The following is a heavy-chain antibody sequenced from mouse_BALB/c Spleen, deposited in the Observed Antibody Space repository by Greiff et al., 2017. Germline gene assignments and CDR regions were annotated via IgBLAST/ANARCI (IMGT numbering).Heavy chain of an antibody. Sequence: VQLKESGAELVKPGASVKLSCTASGFNIKDTYMHWVKQRPEQGLEWIGRIDPANGNTKYDPKFQGKATITADTSSNTAYLQLSSLTSEDTAVYYCARTGTVDYFDYWGQGTTLTVSS. V-gene: IGHV14-3*02. CDR3: ARTGTVDYFDY. CDR2: IDPANGNT. CDR1: GFNIKDTY. J-gene: IGHJ2*01. D-gene: IGHD4-1*01.